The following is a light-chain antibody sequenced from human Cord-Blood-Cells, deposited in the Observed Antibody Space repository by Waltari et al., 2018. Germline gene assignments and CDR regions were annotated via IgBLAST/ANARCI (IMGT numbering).Light chain of an antibody. Sequence: QSALTQPASVSGSPGQSITLSCTGTSSDVGSYKLVPWYQQHPGKAPKLMIYEGSKRPSGVSNRFSGSKSGNTASLTISGLQAEDEAYYYCCSYAGSSTYVFGTGTKVTGL. CDR1: SSDVGSYKL. CDR2: EGS. V-gene: IGLV2-23*01. CDR3: CSYAGSSTYV. J-gene: IGLJ1*01.